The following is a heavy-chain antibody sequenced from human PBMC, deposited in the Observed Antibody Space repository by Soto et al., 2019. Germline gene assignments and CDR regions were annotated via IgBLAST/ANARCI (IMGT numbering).Heavy chain of an antibody. V-gene: IGHV1-69*02. J-gene: IGHJ4*02. CDR3: ARGQPMTTRKYYFDY. CDR1: GGTFSSYT. CDR2: IIPILGIA. D-gene: IGHD4-17*01. Sequence: ASVKVSCKASGGTFSSYTISWVRQAPGQGLEWMGRIIPILGIANYAQKFQGRVTVTADKSTSTAYMELSSLRSEDTAVYYCARGQPMTTRKYYFDYWGQGTLVTVSS.